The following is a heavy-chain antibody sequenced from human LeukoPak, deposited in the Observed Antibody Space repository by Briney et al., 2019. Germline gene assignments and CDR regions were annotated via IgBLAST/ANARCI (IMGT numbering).Heavy chain of an antibody. J-gene: IGHJ6*02. Sequence: GASVKVSCKASGYTFTSYGISWVRQAPGQGLKWMGWISAYNGNTNYAQKLQGRVTMTTDTSTSTAYMELRGLRSDDTAVYYCARDCSSTSCYWTNYYYYYGMDVWGQGTTVTVSS. V-gene: IGHV1-18*01. CDR1: GYTFTSYG. D-gene: IGHD2-2*01. CDR3: ARDCSSTSCYWTNYYYYYGMDV. CDR2: ISAYNGNT.